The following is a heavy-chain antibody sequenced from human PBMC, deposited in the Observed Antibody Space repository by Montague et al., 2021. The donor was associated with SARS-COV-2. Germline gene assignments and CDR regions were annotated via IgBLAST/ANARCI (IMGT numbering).Heavy chain of an antibody. V-gene: IGHV4-31*03. J-gene: IGHJ6*02. CDR1: GGSISYGGYY. CDR3: ARDLGGMDV. CDR2: IYYSGTT. Sequence: TLSLTCTVSGGSISYGGYYWNWIRQPPGKGLEWIGYIYYSGTTQYNPSLKSRVTLSVDTSKNQFSLNLRSVTAADTALYYCARDLGGMDVWGQGTTVIVSS. D-gene: IGHD3-10*01.